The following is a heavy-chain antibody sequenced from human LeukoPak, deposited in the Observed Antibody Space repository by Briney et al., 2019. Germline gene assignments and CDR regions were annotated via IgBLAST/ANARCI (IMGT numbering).Heavy chain of an antibody. V-gene: IGHV3-30*18. CDR3: AKEQGRFWSGYYTYEAFDI. Sequence: SGRSLRLSCAASGFTFSSYGIQWVRQAPGKGLEWVAVISYDGSNKYYADSVKGRFTISRDNSKNTLYLQMNSLRAEDTAVYYCAKEQGRFWSGYYTYEAFDIWGQGTMVTVSS. CDR1: GFTFSSYG. J-gene: IGHJ3*02. D-gene: IGHD3-3*01. CDR2: ISYDGSNK.